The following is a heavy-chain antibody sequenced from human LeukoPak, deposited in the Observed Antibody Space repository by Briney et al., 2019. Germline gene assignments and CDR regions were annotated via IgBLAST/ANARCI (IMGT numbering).Heavy chain of an antibody. CDR2: ISHSGSI. V-gene: IGHV4-34*01. CDR3: TRRGTATTERFDY. CDR1: GGSIRNNY. Sequence: SETLSLTCTVPGGSIRNNYWIWIRQPPGKGLEWIGEISHSGSINYNPSLKSRVTISVDTSKNQFSLKLSSVTAADTAVYYCTRRGTATTERFDYWGQGTLVTVSS. J-gene: IGHJ4*02. D-gene: IGHD4-11*01.